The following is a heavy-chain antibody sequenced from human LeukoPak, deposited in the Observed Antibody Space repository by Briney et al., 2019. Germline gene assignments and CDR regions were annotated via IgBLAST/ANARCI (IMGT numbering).Heavy chain of an antibody. V-gene: IGHV1-2*02. Sequence: ASVKVSCKASGYTFTGYYMHWVRQAPGQGLEWMGWINPNSGGTNYAQKLQGRVTMTRDTSISTAYMELSRLRSDDTAVYYCARVQKKRGTMIVAGAFDIWGQGTMVTVSS. D-gene: IGHD3-22*01. CDR3: ARVQKKRGTMIVAGAFDI. CDR1: GYTFTGYY. CDR2: INPNSGGT. J-gene: IGHJ3*02.